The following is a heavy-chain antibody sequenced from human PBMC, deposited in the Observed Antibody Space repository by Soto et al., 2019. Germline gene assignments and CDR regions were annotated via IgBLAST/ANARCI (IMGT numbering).Heavy chain of an antibody. D-gene: IGHD2-2*01. CDR1: GYTFTSYW. CDR2: IYPGDPDT. Sequence: GESLKISCKGYGYTFTSYWIGWVRQMPGKGLEWMGIIYPGDPDTRYSPSFQGQVTISADKSISTAYLQWSSLKASDTAMYYCARPGQYCSSTSCPGGYWGQGTLVTVSS. J-gene: IGHJ4*02. V-gene: IGHV5-51*01. CDR3: ARPGQYCSSTSCPGGY.